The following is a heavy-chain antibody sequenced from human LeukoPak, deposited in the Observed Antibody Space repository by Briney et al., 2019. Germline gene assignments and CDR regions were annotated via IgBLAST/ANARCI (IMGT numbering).Heavy chain of an antibody. Sequence: SQTLSLACTVSGGSISSGDYYWSWIRQPPGKGLEWIGYIYYSGSTYYNPSLKSRVTISVDTSKNQFSLKLSSVTAADTAVYYCAREGDTREVIPSGWFDPWGQGTLVTASS. D-gene: IGHD3-10*01. CDR1: GGSISSGDYY. CDR2: IYYSGST. V-gene: IGHV4-30-4*01. CDR3: AREGDTREVIPSGWFDP. J-gene: IGHJ5*02.